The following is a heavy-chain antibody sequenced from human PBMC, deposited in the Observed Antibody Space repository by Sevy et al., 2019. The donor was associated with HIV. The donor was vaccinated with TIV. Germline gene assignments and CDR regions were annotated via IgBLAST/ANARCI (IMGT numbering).Heavy chain of an antibody. CDR3: ARSPRPPKYNWFDP. V-gene: IGHV4-34*01. CDR2: INHSGST. CDR1: GGSFSGYY. Sequence: SETLSLTCAVYGGSFSGYYWSWIRQPPGKGLEWIGEINHSGSTNYNPSLKGRVTISVDTSKNKLSLKLSSVTTADTAVYYCARSPRPPKYNWFDPWGQGTLVSVSS. D-gene: IGHD6-25*01. J-gene: IGHJ5*02.